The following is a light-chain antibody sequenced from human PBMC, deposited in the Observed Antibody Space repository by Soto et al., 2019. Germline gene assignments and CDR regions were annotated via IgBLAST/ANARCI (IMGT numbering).Light chain of an antibody. J-gene: IGLJ2*01. V-gene: IGLV2-8*01. CDR1: SRDVGGYNY. CDR3: SSYGGANPVV. CDR2: EVS. Sequence: QSVLTQPPSASGSPGQSVTISCTGTSRDVGGYNYVSWYQQHPGKAPKLMIYEVSKRPSGVPDRFSGSKSGNTSSLTVSGVQAEDEADYYCSSYGGANPVVFGGGTKLTVL.